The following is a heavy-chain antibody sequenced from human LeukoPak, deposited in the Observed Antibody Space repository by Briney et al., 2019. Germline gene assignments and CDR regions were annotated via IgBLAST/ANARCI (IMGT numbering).Heavy chain of an antibody. CDR3: ARGIWSRTVSSYYFDC. V-gene: IGHV1-3*01. D-gene: IGHD3-3*01. CDR1: GYTFTNYA. J-gene: IGHJ4*02. CDR2: INAGNGHT. Sequence: GASVKVSCKASGYTFTNYAMQWMRQAPGQRLEWMGWINAGNGHTRYSQRFQGRVTITRDTSASTVYMEVTSLRFEDTAVYYCARGIWSRTVSSYYFDCWGQGTLVTVSS.